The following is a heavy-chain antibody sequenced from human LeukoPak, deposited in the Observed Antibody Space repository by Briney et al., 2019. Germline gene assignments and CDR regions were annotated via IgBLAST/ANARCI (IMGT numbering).Heavy chain of an antibody. Sequence: GGSLRLSCTASGFTFGDYGMSWVRQAPGKGLEWVGFIRSKPYGGTTEDAASVKGRFTISRDDSKSVAYLQMNSLKTEDTAVYYCTRGDYYDSSGYYFLFDYWGQGTLVTVSS. J-gene: IGHJ4*02. D-gene: IGHD3-22*01. CDR1: GFTFGDYG. CDR2: IRSKPYGGTT. V-gene: IGHV3-49*04. CDR3: TRGDYYDSSGYYFLFDY.